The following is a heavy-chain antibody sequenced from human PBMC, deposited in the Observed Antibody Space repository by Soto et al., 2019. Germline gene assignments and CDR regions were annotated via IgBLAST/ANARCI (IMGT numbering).Heavy chain of an antibody. CDR3: ARDMRHDYASGRLDY. CDR1: GFTFGDFP. Sequence: QVELVESGGGVVQPGASLRLSCVASGFTFGDFPLHWVRRAPGKGLEWVAVISYDGNDESYSDSVKGRFTISRDNSKTTVYLQMNSLRADDMAVYHCARDMRHDYASGRLDYLGQGTLVTVSS. CDR2: ISYDGNDE. V-gene: IGHV3-30-3*01. J-gene: IGHJ4*02. D-gene: IGHD3-10*01.